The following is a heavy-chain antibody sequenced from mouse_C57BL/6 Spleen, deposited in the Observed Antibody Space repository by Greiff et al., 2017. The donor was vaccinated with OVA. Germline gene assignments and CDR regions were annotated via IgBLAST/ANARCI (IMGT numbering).Heavy chain of an antibody. J-gene: IGHJ3*01. Sequence: QVHVKQSGAELVKPGASVKLSCKASGYTFTSYWMQWVKQRPGQGLEWIGEIDPSDSYTNYNQKFKGKATLTVDTSSSTAYMQLSSLTSEDSAVYYCARGGYYEGFAYWGQGTLVTVSA. V-gene: IGHV1-50*01. CDR3: ARGGYYEGFAY. D-gene: IGHD2-3*01. CDR2: IDPSDSYT. CDR1: GYTFTSYW.